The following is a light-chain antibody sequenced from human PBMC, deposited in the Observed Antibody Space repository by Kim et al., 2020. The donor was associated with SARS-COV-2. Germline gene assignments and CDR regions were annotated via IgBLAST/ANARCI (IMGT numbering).Light chain of an antibody. Sequence: TSLGDRVTITCRDRQSISSWLAWYQQKPGKAPKLLIYKAYSLESGVPSRFSGSGSGTEFTLTISSLQPDDFATYYCQQYNSYPRTFGQGTKLEI. CDR2: KAY. CDR3: QQYNSYPRT. V-gene: IGKV1-5*03. J-gene: IGKJ2*01. CDR1: QSISSW.